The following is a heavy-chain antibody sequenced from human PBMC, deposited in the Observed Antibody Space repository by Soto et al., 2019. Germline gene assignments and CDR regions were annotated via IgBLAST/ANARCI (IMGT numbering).Heavy chain of an antibody. J-gene: IGHJ6*02. V-gene: IGHV3-30-3*01. Sequence: GGSLRLSCAASGFTFNTYSMHWVRQAPGKGLEWVAIISHDGNHKYYADSVKGRLTISRDNSKNTLYLQMDSLRGDDTAVYYCARDKEAYSSNWGYYYYGMDVWGQGTTVTVSS. D-gene: IGHD6-13*01. CDR2: ISHDGNHK. CDR3: ARDKEAYSSNWGYYYYGMDV. CDR1: GFTFNTYS.